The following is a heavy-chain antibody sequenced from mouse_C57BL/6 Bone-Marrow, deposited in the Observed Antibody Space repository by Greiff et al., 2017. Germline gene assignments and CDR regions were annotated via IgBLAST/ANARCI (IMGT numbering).Heavy chain of an antibody. CDR2: IRSKSNNYAT. Sequence: EVQLVESGGGLVQPKGSLKLSCAASGFSFNTYAMNWVRQAPGKGLEWVARIRSKSNNYATYYADSVKDRFTISSDDSESMLYLQMNNLKTEDTALYYCVRESYYGSSPYYYAMDYWGQGTSVTVSS. D-gene: IGHD1-1*01. J-gene: IGHJ4*01. CDR1: GFSFNTYA. V-gene: IGHV10-1*01. CDR3: VRESYYGSSPYYYAMDY.